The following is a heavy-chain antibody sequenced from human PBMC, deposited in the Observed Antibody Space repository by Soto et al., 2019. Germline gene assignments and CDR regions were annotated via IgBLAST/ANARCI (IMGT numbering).Heavy chain of an antibody. D-gene: IGHD4-17*01. CDR1: GFSLTTTSMG. J-gene: IGHJ4*02. V-gene: IGHV2-5*02. Sequence: QITLKESGPPLVRPAQPLTLTCAFSGFSLTTTSMGVAWIRQPPGKALEWLALIYWDDDQRYSPSLKDRLTISKDTSRSRVVLTISNMNPEDTGTYCCAHAGDYALLSFDHWGPGTLVTVSS. CDR3: AHAGDYALLSFDH. CDR2: IYWDDDQ.